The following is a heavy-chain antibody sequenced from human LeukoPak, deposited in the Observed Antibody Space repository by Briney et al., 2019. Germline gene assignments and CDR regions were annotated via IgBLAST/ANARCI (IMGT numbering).Heavy chain of an antibody. CDR3: ARDPGRSYYPAPFDY. CDR1: GGSISSGSYY. V-gene: IGHV4-61*02. D-gene: IGHD1-26*01. Sequence: SQTLSLTCTVSGGSISSGSYYWSWIRQPAGKGLEWIGRIYTSGCTHYNHSLISRVTISVDTSTNQFSLKLSSVAAAVTALYYWARDPGRSYYPAPFDYWGQGTLVTVSS. CDR2: IYTSGCT. J-gene: IGHJ4*02.